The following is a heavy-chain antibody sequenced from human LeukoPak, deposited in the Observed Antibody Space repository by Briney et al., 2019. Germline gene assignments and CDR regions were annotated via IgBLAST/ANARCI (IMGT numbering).Heavy chain of an antibody. V-gene: IGHV3-23*01. CDR2: SGTAGDT. CDR1: GFTFSSSA. J-gene: IGHJ4*02. CDR3: ARKTPGNYPYDY. Sequence: GGSLRLSCAASGFTFSSSAMNWVRQAPGKGLEWVSASGTAGDTYYADSVKGRFTISRDDSKNTLYLQMTSLRADDTAVYCCARKTPGNYPYDYWGQGTLVTVSP. D-gene: IGHD3-22*01.